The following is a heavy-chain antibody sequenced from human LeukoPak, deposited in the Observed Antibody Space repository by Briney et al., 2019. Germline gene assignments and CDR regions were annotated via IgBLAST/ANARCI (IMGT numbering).Heavy chain of an antibody. V-gene: IGHV3-30-3*01. Sequence: PGGSLRLSCAASGFTVSSNYMSWVRQAPGKGLEWVAVISYDGSNKYYADSVKGRFTISRDNSKNTLYLQMNSLRAEDTAVYYCARDGGEQLVGPFDYWGQGTLVTVSS. CDR3: ARDGGEQLVGPFDY. CDR1: GFTVSSNY. J-gene: IGHJ4*02. D-gene: IGHD6-6*01. CDR2: ISYDGSNK.